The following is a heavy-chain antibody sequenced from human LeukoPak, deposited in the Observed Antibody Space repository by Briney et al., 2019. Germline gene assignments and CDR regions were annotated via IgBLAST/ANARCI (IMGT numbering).Heavy chain of an antibody. V-gene: IGHV3-30*18. D-gene: IGHD3-10*02. CDR2: ISYDVGKK. Sequence: GGSLRLSCAASGFTFSSYGMHWVRQAPGKGLEWVAVISYDVGKKYYADSVKGRFTISRDNSKNSLYLQMNSLRAEDTAVYYCAELGITMIGGVWGKGTTVTISS. CDR1: GFTFSSYG. J-gene: IGHJ6*04. CDR3: AELGITMIGGV.